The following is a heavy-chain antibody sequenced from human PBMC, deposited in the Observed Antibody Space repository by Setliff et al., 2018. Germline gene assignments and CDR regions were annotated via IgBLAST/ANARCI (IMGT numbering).Heavy chain of an antibody. CDR2: INHSGTT. CDR1: GGTFSDYY. D-gene: IGHD6-6*01. Sequence: PSETLSLTCTAYGGTFSDYYWTWIRQPPGKGLEWIGEINHSGTTNYNPSLKSRVIISVDTSKNQFSLTMSSVTAADAAVYYCARGRNVAARLLDTWGQGSRVTVSS. J-gene: IGHJ5*02. V-gene: IGHV4-34*01. CDR3: ARGRNVAARLLDT.